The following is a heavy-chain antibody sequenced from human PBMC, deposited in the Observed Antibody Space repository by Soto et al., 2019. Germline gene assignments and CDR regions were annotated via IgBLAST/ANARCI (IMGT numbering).Heavy chain of an antibody. J-gene: IGHJ5*02. CDR3: ARSRWRYTPLDP. D-gene: IGHD1-20*01. Sequence: WTWIRQHPGKGLEWIGYIYYSGSTNTNYNPSLKSRVTISVDTSKNQFSLNLSSVTAADTAVYYYARSRWRYTPLDPWGQGTLVTVSS. CDR2: IYYSGST. V-gene: IGHV4-31*02.